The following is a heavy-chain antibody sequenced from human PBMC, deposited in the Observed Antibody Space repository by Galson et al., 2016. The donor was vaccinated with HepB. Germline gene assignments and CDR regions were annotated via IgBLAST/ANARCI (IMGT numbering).Heavy chain of an antibody. CDR2: ISSDGDNK. J-gene: IGHJ4*02. Sequence: SLRLSCAVSGFSFSDYAMSWVRQGPGKRLEWVSTISSDGDNKHYPDSVKGRFTVSRDNSKNTLDLQMNSLRAEDTAVYYCTNDVGLVMFGLWGRGTLVTVSS. CDR1: GFSFSDYA. CDR3: TNDVGLVMFGL. D-gene: IGHD2/OR15-2a*01. V-gene: IGHV3-23*01.